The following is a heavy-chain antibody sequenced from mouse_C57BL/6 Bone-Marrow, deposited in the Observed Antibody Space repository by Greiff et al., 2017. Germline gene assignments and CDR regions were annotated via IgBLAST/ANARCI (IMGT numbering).Heavy chain of an antibody. V-gene: IGHV1-82*01. Sequence: QVQLKQSGPELVKPGASVKISCKASGYAFSSSWMNWVKQRPGKGLEWIGRIYPGDGDTNYNGKFKGKATLTADKSSSTAYMQLSSLTSEDSAVYFCARGLITTGGDFEVWGTGATVTVSS. CDR1: GYAFSSSW. D-gene: IGHD1-1*01. CDR3: ARGLITTGGDFEV. J-gene: IGHJ1*03. CDR2: IYPGDGDT.